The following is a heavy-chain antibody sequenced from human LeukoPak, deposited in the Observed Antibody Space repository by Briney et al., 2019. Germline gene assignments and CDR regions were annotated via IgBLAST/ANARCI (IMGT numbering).Heavy chain of an antibody. V-gene: IGHV3-48*03. J-gene: IGHJ4*02. Sequence: GGSLRLSCAASGFTFSSYEMNWVRQAPGKGLEWVSYISSSGSTIYYADSVKGRFTISRDNAKNALYLQMNSLRVEDTAVYYCGRDGGFTKIDYWGQGTLVTVSS. D-gene: IGHD2-15*01. CDR1: GFTFSSYE. CDR3: GRDGGFTKIDY. CDR2: ISSSGSTI.